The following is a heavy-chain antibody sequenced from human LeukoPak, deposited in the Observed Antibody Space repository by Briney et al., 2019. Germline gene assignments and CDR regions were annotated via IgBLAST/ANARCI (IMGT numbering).Heavy chain of an antibody. CDR1: GFTVSSNY. CDR2: MNQDGGEK. CDR3: ARADDSSGYRPSDY. Sequence: GGSLRLSCAASGFTVSSNYMRWVRQAPGKGLEWVANMNQDGGEKYYVDSVKGRFTISRDNVKNSLYLQMNSLRAEDTAIYYCARADDSSGYRPSDYWGQGTLVTVSS. J-gene: IGHJ4*02. V-gene: IGHV3-7*04. D-gene: IGHD3-22*01.